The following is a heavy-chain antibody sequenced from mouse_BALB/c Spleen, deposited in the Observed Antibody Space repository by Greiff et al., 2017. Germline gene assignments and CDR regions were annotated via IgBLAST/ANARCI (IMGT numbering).Heavy chain of an antibody. D-gene: IGHD1-1*01. V-gene: IGHV1-15*01. Sequence: QVQLQQSGAELVRPGASVTLSCKASGYTFTDYEMHWVKQTPVHGLEWIGAIDPETGGTAYNQKFKGKATLTADKSSSTAYMELRSLTSEDSAVYYCTRGYYGFAMDYWGQGTSVTVSS. CDR1: GYTFTDYE. CDR2: IDPETGGT. CDR3: TRGYYGFAMDY. J-gene: IGHJ4*01.